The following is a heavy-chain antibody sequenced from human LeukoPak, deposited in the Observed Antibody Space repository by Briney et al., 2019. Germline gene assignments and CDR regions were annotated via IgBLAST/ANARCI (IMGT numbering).Heavy chain of an antibody. V-gene: IGHV3-53*01. Sequence: GGSLRLSCAASGFTVSSNYMSWVRQAPGKGLEWVSVIYSGGSTYYADSVKGRFTISRDNSKNTLYLQMNSLRTEDTAVYYCARDGASIDAFDIWGQGTMVTVSS. CDR3: ARDGASIDAFDI. J-gene: IGHJ3*02. CDR1: GFTVSSNY. D-gene: IGHD2-2*01. CDR2: IYSGGST.